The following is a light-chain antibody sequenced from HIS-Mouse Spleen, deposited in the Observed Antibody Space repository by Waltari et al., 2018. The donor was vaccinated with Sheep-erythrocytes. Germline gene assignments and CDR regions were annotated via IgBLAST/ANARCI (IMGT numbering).Light chain of an antibody. J-gene: IGKJ4*01. CDR3: QQYNSFVT. V-gene: IGKV1-5*03. CDR1: QSISSW. Sequence: DLQMTQSPSTLSAPVGDRVTITCRASQSISSWLAWYQQKPGKAPKLLIYKASSLESGVPSRFSGSGSGTEFTLTISSLQPDDFATYYCQQYNSFVTFGGGTKVEIK. CDR2: KAS.